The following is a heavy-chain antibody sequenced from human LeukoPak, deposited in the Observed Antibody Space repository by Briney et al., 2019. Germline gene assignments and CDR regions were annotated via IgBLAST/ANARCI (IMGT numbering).Heavy chain of an antibody. CDR3: ARGANEWGLLPHWFDP. V-gene: IGHV4-59*01. J-gene: IGHJ5*02. CDR2: IYYTGST. D-gene: IGHD2-8*01. CDR1: GGSIISYY. Sequence: KPSETLSLTCTVSGGSIISYYWSWIRQPPGKGLEWIGYIYYTGSTNYNPSLKSRVSISVDTSKNHFSLKLTSVTAADTAVYYCARGANEWGLLPHWFDPWGQGTLVTVSS.